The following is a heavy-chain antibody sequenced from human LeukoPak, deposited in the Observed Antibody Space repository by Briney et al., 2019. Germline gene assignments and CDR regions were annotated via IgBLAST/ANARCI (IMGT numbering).Heavy chain of an antibody. D-gene: IGHD3-22*01. CDR2: ISDSGGRT. CDR3: AKRGVVIRVILVGFHKEAYYFDS. J-gene: IGHJ4*02. CDR1: GITLSNYG. Sequence: GGSLRLSCAVSGITLSNYGMSGVRQAPGKGLEWVAGISDSGGRTNYADSVKGRFTISRDNPKNTLYLQMNSLRAEDTAVYFCAKRGVVIRVILVGFHKEAYYFDSWGQGALVTVSS. V-gene: IGHV3-23*01.